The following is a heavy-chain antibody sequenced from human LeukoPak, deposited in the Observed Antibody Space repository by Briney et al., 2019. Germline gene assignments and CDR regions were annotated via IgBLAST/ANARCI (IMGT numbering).Heavy chain of an antibody. Sequence: GGSLRLSCAASGFTVSSNYMSWVRQAPGKGLEWVSVIYSGGSTYYAASVKGRFTISRDNSNHTMDLQMNSLSAEDTAVYYCARDFGYFQHWGQGTLVTVSS. CDR2: IYSGGST. J-gene: IGHJ1*01. CDR1: GFTVSSNY. D-gene: IGHD3-3*01. CDR3: ARDFGYFQH. V-gene: IGHV3-53*01.